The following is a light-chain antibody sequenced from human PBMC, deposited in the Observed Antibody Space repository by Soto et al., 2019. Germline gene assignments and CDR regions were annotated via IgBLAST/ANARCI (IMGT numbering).Light chain of an antibody. CDR3: CLYAGSPRYV. J-gene: IGLJ1*01. CDR1: SSDVGGYNY. V-gene: IGLV2-11*01. Sequence: QSALTQPRSVSGSPGQSVTISCTGTSSDVGGYNYVSWYQQHPGKAPKVMIYDVSERPSGVPDRFSGSKSGNTASLTISGLQAEDEAEYYCCLYAGSPRYVFGTGTKVPVL. CDR2: DVS.